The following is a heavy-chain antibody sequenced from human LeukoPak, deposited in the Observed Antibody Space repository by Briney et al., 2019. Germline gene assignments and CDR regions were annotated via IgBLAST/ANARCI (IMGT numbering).Heavy chain of an antibody. D-gene: IGHD5-24*01. Sequence: SETLSPTCLLSGGSMSSANEGCWVRQPPGQGLEWIGEVSLSGLTNYNPSLSSRVIMALDTSKNHLSLNLTSVTAAGTAVYDCSREDGDFSRFGDWGQGTLVTVPS. CDR3: SREDGDFSRFGD. CDR1: GGSMSSANE. J-gene: IGHJ4*02. CDR2: VSLSGLT. V-gene: IGHV4-4*02.